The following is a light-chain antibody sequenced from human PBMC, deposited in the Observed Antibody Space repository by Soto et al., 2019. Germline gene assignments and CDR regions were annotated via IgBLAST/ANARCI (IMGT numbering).Light chain of an antibody. CDR3: QQYDNWPWT. CDR1: QRISDT. Sequence: EIVMTKSPAPLSVSPWSMATFFCRASQRISDTLACYQQRPGQAPRLLIYGASTRATGFPARFSGSGSGTDFTPTISSLQSEDFAVYYCQQYDNWPWTFGQGTKVDIK. V-gene: IGKV3-15*01. J-gene: IGKJ1*01. CDR2: GAS.